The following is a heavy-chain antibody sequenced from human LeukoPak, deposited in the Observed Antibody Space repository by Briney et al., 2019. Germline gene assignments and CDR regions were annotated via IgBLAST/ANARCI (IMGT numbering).Heavy chain of an antibody. D-gene: IGHD2/OR15-2a*01. Sequence: GVPLRLSCAASGFPFSSYPISGVRQAPGKGLEGVANIDRDCRVQHYVDSVEGRFTLSRDSAKHSLALQMHRLRAEDTAVYYCTGGSDKVLSGEYYYYMDVWGTGTTVTVSS. CDR3: TGGSDKVLSGEYYYYMDV. J-gene: IGHJ6*03. V-gene: IGHV3-7*01. CDR2: IDRDCRVQ. CDR1: GFPFSSYP.